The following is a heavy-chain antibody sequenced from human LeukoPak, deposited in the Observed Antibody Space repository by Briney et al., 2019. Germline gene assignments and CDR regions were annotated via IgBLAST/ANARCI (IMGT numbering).Heavy chain of an antibody. CDR2: ISWNSGSI. J-gene: IGHJ6*03. V-gene: IGHV3-9*03. D-gene: IGHD5-12*01. CDR3: AKDALRWGYITYMDV. CDR1: GFTFDDYA. Sequence: GGSLRLSCAASGFTFDDYAMHWVRHAPGKGLEGVSGISWNSGSIGYADSVKGRFTISRDNAKNSLYLQMNSLRAEDMALYYCAKDALRWGYITYMDVWGKGTTVTVSS.